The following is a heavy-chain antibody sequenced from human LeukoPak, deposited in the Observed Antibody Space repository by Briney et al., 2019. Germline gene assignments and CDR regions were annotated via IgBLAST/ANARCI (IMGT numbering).Heavy chain of an antibody. D-gene: IGHD3-10*01. V-gene: IGHV3-49*04. CDR1: GFTFSTYS. Sequence: PGGSLRLSCAASGFTFSTYSMNWVRQAPGKGLEWVGFIRSEAYGATTEFAASVEGRFSISRDDSKNIAYLQMSRPKTEDTAMYYCSRVSSTPYYSDYFQHWGQGTLVTVSS. J-gene: IGHJ1*01. CDR3: SRVSSTPYYSDYFQH. CDR2: IRSEAYGATT.